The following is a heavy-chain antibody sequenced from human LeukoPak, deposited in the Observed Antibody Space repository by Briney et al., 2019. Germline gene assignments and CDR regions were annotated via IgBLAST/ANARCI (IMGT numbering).Heavy chain of an antibody. CDR1: GGSISSSSYY. D-gene: IGHD2-2*01. J-gene: IGHJ3*02. Sequence: SETLSLTCTVSGGSISSSSYYWSWIRQPAGKGLEWIGRIYTSGSTNYNPSLKSRVTISVDTSKNQFSLKLSSVTAADTAVYYCARTRYQLIYAFDIWGQGTMVTVSS. CDR3: ARTRYQLIYAFDI. V-gene: IGHV4-61*02. CDR2: IYTSGST.